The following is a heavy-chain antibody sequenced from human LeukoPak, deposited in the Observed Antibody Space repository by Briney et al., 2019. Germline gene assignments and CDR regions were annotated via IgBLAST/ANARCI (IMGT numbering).Heavy chain of an antibody. CDR2: IGNSGAGT. Sequence: GGSLRLSCAPSGFSFSINAMSWVRQAPGDGLGWVSAIGNSGAGTYYADSLQGRFTISRDNSKNTLYLQMNSLRAEDKAVYYCVKRYCSGGTCYSAFDYWGHGTLVTVSS. V-gene: IGHV3-23*01. CDR3: VKRYCSGGTCYSAFDY. D-gene: IGHD2-15*01. CDR1: GFSFSINA. J-gene: IGHJ4*01.